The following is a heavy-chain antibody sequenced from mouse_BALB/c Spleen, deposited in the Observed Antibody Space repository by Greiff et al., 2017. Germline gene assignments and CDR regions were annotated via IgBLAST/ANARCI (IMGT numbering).Heavy chain of an antibody. D-gene: IGHD2-5*01. CDR2: ISSGGGST. Sequence: EVQLVESGGGLVKPGGSLKLSCAASGFAFSSYDMSWVRQTPEKRLEWVAYISSGGGSTYYPDTVKGRFTISRDKAKNTLYLQMSSLKSEDTAMYYCARHSNWFAYWGQGTLVTVSA. CDR1: GFAFSSYD. V-gene: IGHV5-12-1*01. J-gene: IGHJ3*01. CDR3: ARHSNWFAY.